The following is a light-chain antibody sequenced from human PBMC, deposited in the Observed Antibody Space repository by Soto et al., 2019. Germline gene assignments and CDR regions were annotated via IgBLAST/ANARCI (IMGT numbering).Light chain of an antibody. CDR1: SSDVGGYNY. CDR2: EVS. Sequence: QSVLTQPPSASGSPGQSVTISCTGTSSDVGGYNYVSWYQQHPGKAPKLMIYEVSKRPSGGPDRFSGSKSGNTASLTVSGLQAEDEADYYCSSYAGRNNSLYVFGTGTKVTVL. J-gene: IGLJ1*01. V-gene: IGLV2-8*01. CDR3: SSYAGRNNSLYV.